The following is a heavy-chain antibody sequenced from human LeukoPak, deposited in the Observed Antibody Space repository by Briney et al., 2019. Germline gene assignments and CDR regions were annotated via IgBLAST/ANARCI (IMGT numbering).Heavy chain of an antibody. D-gene: IGHD1-26*01. CDR1: GFTFRNYW. J-gene: IGHJ4*02. CDR2: ISNSGNTI. V-gene: IGHV3-11*01. CDR3: ARGRATKNSDY. Sequence: GGSLRLSCAASGFTFRNYWMSRVRQAPGKGLEWVSYISNSGNTIYYVDSVKGRFTISRDNAKNFLYLQMNSLRAEDTAVYFCARGRATKNSDYWGQGTLVTVSS.